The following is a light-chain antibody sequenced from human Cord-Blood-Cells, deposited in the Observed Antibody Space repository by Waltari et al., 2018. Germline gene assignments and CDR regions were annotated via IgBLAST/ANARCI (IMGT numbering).Light chain of an antibody. CDR1: QSVSSY. Sequence: EIVLTQSPATLSLSPGERATLSCRASQSVSSYLAWYQQKPGQAPRLLIYDASNRATGIPARFSGSESWTDFTLTISSLEPEDFAVYYCQQRSNWITFGQGTRLEIK. V-gene: IGKV3-11*01. CDR2: DAS. J-gene: IGKJ5*01. CDR3: QQRSNWIT.